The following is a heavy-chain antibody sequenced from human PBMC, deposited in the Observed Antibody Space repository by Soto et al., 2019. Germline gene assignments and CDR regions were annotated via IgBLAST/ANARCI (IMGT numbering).Heavy chain of an antibody. CDR1: GFTFSSYW. J-gene: IGHJ6*03. CDR3: ARENGDYVIWYYYYYMDV. D-gene: IGHD4-17*01. V-gene: IGHV3-7*01. CDR2: IKQDGSEK. Sequence: GGSLRLSCAASGFTFSSYWMSWVRQAPGKGLEWVANIKQDGSEKYYVDSVKGRFTISRDNAKNSLYLQMNSLSAEDTAVYYCARENGDYVIWYYYYYMDVWGKGTTVTVSS.